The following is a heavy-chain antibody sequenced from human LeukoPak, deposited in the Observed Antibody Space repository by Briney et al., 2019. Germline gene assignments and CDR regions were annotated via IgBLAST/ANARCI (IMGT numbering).Heavy chain of an antibody. CDR2: IYYSGDT. D-gene: IGHD4/OR15-4a*01. Sequence: SETLSLTCTVSRGSISGYSWSWIRQSPGGGLEWIGYIYYSGDTAYNPSLRSRVTMSVDTSKNQFSLQLRSMTTADTAVYYCVRGPYGASISKWFDPWGQGTQVIVSP. V-gene: IGHV4-59*01. CDR1: RGSISGYS. J-gene: IGHJ5*02. CDR3: VRGPYGASISKWFDP.